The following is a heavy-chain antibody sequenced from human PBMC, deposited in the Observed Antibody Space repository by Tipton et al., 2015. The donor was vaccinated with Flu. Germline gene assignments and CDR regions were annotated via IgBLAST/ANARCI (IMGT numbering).Heavy chain of an antibody. CDR2: IYTSGST. CDR3: ARDTRRYNWNYAYFDY. Sequence: TLSLTCTVSGGSISSYYWSWIRQPAGKGLEWIGRIYTSGSTNYNPSLKSRVTMSVDTSRNQFSLKLRSVTAADTAVYYCARDTRRYNWNYAYFDYWGQGTLVTVSS. J-gene: IGHJ4*02. V-gene: IGHV4-4*07. CDR1: GGSISSYY. D-gene: IGHD1-7*01.